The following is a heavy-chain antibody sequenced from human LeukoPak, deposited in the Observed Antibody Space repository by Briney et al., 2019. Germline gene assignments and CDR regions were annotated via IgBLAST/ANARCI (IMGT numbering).Heavy chain of an antibody. CDR3: ARDGTPIHSSGWVYMDV. J-gene: IGHJ6*04. V-gene: IGHV3-30*04. Sequence: GSLRLSCVGSGFIFRNYPMYWVRQAPGKGLEWVAVISYDGNTQYYADSVKGRFTLSRDNSKNTLYLQMNSLRAEDTAVYYCARDGTPIHSSGWVYMDVWGKGTTVTISS. CDR1: GFIFRNYP. D-gene: IGHD6-25*01. CDR2: ISYDGNTQ.